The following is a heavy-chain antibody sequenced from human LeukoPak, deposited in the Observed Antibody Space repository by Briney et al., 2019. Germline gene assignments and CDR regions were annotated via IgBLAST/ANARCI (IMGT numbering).Heavy chain of an antibody. J-gene: IGHJ4*02. CDR2: RIPIFGTA. V-gene: IGHV1-69*06. CDR1: GGTFSSYA. CDR3: ARAESLVVAGIYFGY. D-gene: IGHD6-13*01. Sequence: SVNASCKLSGGTFSSYATSWVRQATGQGLEWMGGRIPIFGTANYAKRFLGRVTITEDKSTSTAYIELNSLRSERTAVYYCARAESLVVAGIYFGYWEKEPLVSVPS.